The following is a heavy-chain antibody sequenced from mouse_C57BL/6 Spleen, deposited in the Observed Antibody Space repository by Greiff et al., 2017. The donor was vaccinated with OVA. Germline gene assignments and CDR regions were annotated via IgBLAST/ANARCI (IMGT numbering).Heavy chain of an antibody. CDR2: IDPSDSET. CDR3: ALYSNYGYFDV. D-gene: IGHD2-5*01. J-gene: IGHJ1*03. Sequence: QVQLKQPGAELVRPGSSVKLSCKASGYTFTSYWMHWVKQRPIQGLEWIGNIDPSDSETHYNQKFKDKATLTVDKSSSTAYMQLSSLTSEDSAVYYCALYSNYGYFDVWGTGTTVTVSS. CDR1: GYTFTSYW. V-gene: IGHV1-52*01.